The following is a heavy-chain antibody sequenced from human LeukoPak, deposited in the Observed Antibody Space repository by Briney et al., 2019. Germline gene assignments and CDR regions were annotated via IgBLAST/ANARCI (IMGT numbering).Heavy chain of an antibody. CDR2: MNPNSGNT. CDR1: GYTFTSYD. D-gene: IGHD6-13*01. J-gene: IGHJ4*02. Sequence: ASVKVSCKASGYTFTSYDINWVRQATGQGLEWMGWMNPNSGNTGYAQKFQGRVTMTRNTSISTAYMELSSLRSEDTAVYYCASTSGYSSSWYEWDDYWGQGTLVTVSS. CDR3: ASTSGYSSSWYEWDDY. V-gene: IGHV1-8*01.